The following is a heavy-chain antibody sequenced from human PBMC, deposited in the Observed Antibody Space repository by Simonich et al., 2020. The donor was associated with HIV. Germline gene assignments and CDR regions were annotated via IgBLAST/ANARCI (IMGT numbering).Heavy chain of an antibody. CDR3: ATNIITGTYGFDI. J-gene: IGHJ3*02. CDR1: GGTFSSYA. Sequence: QVHLVQSGAEVKKPGSSVKVSCKASGGTFSSYAFSWCRQAPGQGLDGSGVIPIFGTSNYAQKVQGRVTITADESTSTAYMGLSSLRSEDTAVYYCATNIITGTYGFDIWGQGTMVTVSS. D-gene: IGHD1-20*01. V-gene: IGHV1-69*13. CDR2: IPIFGTS.